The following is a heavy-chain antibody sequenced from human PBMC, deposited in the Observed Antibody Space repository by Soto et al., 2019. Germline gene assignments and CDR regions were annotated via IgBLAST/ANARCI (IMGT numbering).Heavy chain of an antibody. CDR3: ARDNSMIVVVITGIFDY. Sequence: PGGSLRLSCAASGFTFSSYAMHWVRQAPGKGLEWVAVISYDGSNKYYADSVKGRFTISRDNSKNTLYLQMNSLRAEDTAVYYCARDNSMIVVVITGIFDYWGQGNLVTFSS. D-gene: IGHD3-22*01. V-gene: IGHV3-30-3*01. CDR1: GFTFSSYA. J-gene: IGHJ4*02. CDR2: ISYDGSNK.